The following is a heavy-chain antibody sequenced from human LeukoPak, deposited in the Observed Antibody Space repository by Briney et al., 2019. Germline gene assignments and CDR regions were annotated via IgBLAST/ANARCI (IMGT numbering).Heavy chain of an antibody. CDR1: GGSISTYY. Sequence: PSETLSLTCAVSGGSISTYYWSWIRQPPGKGLEYIGYIYYSVSTNYNPSLKSRVTISVDTSKNQFSLKLSSVTAADTAVYYCARDSGVVEQDWYFDLWGRGTLVTVSS. V-gene: IGHV4-59*01. D-gene: IGHD1/OR15-1a*01. CDR3: ARDSGVVEQDWYFDL. CDR2: IYYSVST. J-gene: IGHJ2*01.